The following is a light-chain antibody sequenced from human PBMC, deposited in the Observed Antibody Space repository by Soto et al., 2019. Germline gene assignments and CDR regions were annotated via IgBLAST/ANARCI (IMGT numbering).Light chain of an antibody. CDR3: QQYYSTLWT. CDR1: QSVLYSSNNKNY. Sequence: DIVMTQSPDSLAVSLGERATINCKSSQSVLYSSNNKNYLAWYQQKPGQPPKLLIYWASTRESGVPDRFSVCGSGTDFTLTISSLQAEDVAVYYCQQYYSTLWTFGQGTKVEIK. J-gene: IGKJ1*01. CDR2: WAS. V-gene: IGKV4-1*01.